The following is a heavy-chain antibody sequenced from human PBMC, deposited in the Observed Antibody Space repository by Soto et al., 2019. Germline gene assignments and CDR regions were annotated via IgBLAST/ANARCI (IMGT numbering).Heavy chain of an antibody. V-gene: IGHV1-18*01. CDR3: ARFYYYGSGSYYKTDYYYGMDV. J-gene: IGHJ6*02. CDR2: ISAYNGNT. CDR1: GYTFTSYG. Sequence: ASVKVSCKASGYTFTSYGFSWVRQAPGQGLEWMGWISAYNGNTNYAQKLQGRVTMTTDTSTSTAYMELRSLRSDDTAVYYCARFYYYGSGSYYKTDYYYGMDVWGQGTTVTVSS. D-gene: IGHD3-10*01.